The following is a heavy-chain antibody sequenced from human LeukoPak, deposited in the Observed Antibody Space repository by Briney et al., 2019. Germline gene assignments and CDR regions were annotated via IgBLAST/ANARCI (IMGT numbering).Heavy chain of an antibody. D-gene: IGHD1-26*01. CDR3: ARRGWELLGFDY. CDR2: ISSSSSYI. V-gene: IGHV3-21*01. J-gene: IGHJ4*02. CDR1: GFTFSSYS. Sequence: GGSLRLSCAASGFTFSSYSMNWVRQAPGKGLEWVSSISSSSSYIYYADSVKGRFTTSRDNAKNSLYLQMNSLRAEDTAVYYCARRGWELLGFDYWGQGTLVTVSS.